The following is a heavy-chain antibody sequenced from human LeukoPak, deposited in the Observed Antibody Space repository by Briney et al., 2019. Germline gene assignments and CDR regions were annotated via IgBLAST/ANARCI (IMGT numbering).Heavy chain of an antibody. CDR3: AKDAQLGRYFDL. CDR2: ISGSGGST. Sequence: PGGSLRLSCAASGFTFSSYAMSWVRQTPGKGLEWVSAISGSGGSTYYADSVKGRFTISRVNSKNTLYLQMNSLRAEDTAVYYCAKDAQLGRYFDLWGRGTLVTVSS. V-gene: IGHV3-23*01. D-gene: IGHD7-27*01. J-gene: IGHJ2*01. CDR1: GFTFSSYA.